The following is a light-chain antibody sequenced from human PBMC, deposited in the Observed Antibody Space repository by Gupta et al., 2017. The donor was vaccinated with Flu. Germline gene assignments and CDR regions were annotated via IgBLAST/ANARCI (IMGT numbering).Light chain of an antibody. J-gene: IGLJ3*02. CDR1: NSNIENNY. CDR3: GTWDSSRSAWV. Sequence: KVTISCSGSNSNIENNYMSWYQKLPGTAPKLLIYENNKRPSGIPDRFSGSKSDTSATLGITGLQTGDEADYYCGTWDSSRSAWVFGGGTTLTVL. V-gene: IGLV1-51*01. CDR2: ENN.